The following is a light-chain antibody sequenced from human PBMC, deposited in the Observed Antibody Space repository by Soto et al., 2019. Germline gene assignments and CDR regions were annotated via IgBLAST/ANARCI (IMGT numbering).Light chain of an antibody. V-gene: IGLV3-25*02. CDR3: QSADSSVIL. CDR1: ALPKQY. Sequence: SYELTQPPSVSVSPGQTARITCSGDALPKQYAYWYQQKPGQAPVLVIYKDSERPSGIPERFSGSSSGTTVTLTISGVQAEDEADYYCQSADSSVILFGVGTKVTVL. J-gene: IGLJ2*01. CDR2: KDS.